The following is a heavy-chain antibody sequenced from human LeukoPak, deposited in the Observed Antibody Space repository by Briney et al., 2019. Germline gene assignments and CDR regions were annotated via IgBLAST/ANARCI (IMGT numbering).Heavy chain of an antibody. J-gene: IGHJ4*02. Sequence: SETLSLTCTVSGGSISSGSYYWSWIRQPAGKGLEWIGRIYTSGSTNYNPSLKSRVTISVDTSKNQFSLKLSSVTAADTAVYYCARGGYGELLVPYWGQGTLVTVSS. CDR2: IYTSGST. V-gene: IGHV4-61*02. CDR1: GGSISSGSYY. D-gene: IGHD1-26*01. CDR3: ARGGYGELLVPY.